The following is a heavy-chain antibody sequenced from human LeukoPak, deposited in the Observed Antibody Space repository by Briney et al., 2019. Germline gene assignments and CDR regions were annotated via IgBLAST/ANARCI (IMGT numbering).Heavy chain of an antibody. CDR3: ASRRVVTASFDY. CDR2: INHSGST. J-gene: IGHJ4*01. CDR1: GGSFSGYY. D-gene: IGHD2-21*02. V-gene: IGHV4-34*01. Sequence: SETLSLTCAVYGGSFSGYYWSWIRQPPGKGLEWIGEINHSGSTNYNPSLKSRVTISVDTSKNQFSLKLSSVTAADTAVYYCASRRVVTASFDYWGHGTLVTGSS.